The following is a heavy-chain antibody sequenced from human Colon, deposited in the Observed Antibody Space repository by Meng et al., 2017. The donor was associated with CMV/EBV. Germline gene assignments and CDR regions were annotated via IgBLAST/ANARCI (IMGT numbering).Heavy chain of an antibody. CDR3: ARVMSTAGGAVD. CDR1: GDSISTYH. D-gene: IGHD5/OR15-5a*01. V-gene: IGHV4-59*01. J-gene: IGHJ4*02. Sequence: GSLRLSCTVSGDSISTYHWTWIRQPPGKGLGWIGYICSIGGTHYNPSLKSRVTISADMPKKQFSLKLSSVTAADTAVYYCARVMSTAGGAVDWGQGTLVTVSS. CDR2: ICSIGGT.